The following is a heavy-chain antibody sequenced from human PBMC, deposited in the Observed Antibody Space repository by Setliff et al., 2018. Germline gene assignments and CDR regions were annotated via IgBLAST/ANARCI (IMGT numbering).Heavy chain of an antibody. CDR2: IKSKADGGTA. V-gene: IGHV3-15*01. J-gene: IGHJ4*02. CDR3: ATRLGDF. Sequence: KPGGSLRLSCAASGFTFSDAWMNWVRQAPGKGLEWVGRIKSKADGGTADFAAPVKGRFTISRDDSKNTMSLQMNSLKTEDTAVYFCATRLGDFWGQGTLVTVSS. CDR1: GFTFSDAW.